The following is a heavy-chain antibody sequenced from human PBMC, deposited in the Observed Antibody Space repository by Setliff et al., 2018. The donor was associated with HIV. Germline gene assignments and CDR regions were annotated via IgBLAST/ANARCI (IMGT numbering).Heavy chain of an antibody. D-gene: IGHD3-22*01. CDR1: GGSINNYY. V-gene: IGHV4-59*01. CDR3: ARVSAGKDYYDSSGYYYRFDY. J-gene: IGHJ4*02. Sequence: SETLSLTCAVSGGSINNYYWSWIRQPPGKGPEWIGFIYYSGSTNYNPSLKSRVTISVDTSTNQFSLKLNSVTAADTAVYYCARVSAGKDYYDSSGYYYRFDYWGQGTLVTVSS. CDR2: IYYSGST.